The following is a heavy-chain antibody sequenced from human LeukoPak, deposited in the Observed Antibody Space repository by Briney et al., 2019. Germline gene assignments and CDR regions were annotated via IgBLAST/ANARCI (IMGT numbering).Heavy chain of an antibody. D-gene: IGHD4-17*01. J-gene: IGHJ4*02. CDR1: GVSFTGNY. V-gene: IGHV3-66*01. CDR2: LYSDGNT. Sequence: GGSLSISCAASGVSFTGNYWHWVRQAPGRAPEWVALLYSDGNTRYAASVTGRFTFSRDVAKSTLFLQMVNLRAEDTAQYYCVYGDYPLTNWGQGTLVTVSS. CDR3: VYGDYPLTN.